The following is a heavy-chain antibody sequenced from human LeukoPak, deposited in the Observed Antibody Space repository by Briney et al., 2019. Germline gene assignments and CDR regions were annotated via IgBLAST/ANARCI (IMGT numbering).Heavy chain of an antibody. CDR3: ARRGFDS. Sequence: ASVKVSCKASEYTFTGYYIHWVRQAPGQGLEWMGRINPSSGVTYYVQKFEGRVTMTRDTSVSTVYMEVGNLTSDDTAMYFCARRGFDSWGQGTLVTVSS. CDR1: EYTFTGYY. J-gene: IGHJ4*02. D-gene: IGHD3-16*01. V-gene: IGHV1-2*06. CDR2: INPSSGVT.